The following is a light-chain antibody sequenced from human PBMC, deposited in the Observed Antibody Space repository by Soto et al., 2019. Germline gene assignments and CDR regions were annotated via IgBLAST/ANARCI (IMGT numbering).Light chain of an antibody. CDR3: QQYDKWPPT. CDR1: QSISSK. V-gene: IGKV3-15*01. Sequence: EIMMTQSPATLSVSPGERATLSCRASQSISSKLAWYQQRPGQAPRLLIFDASTRATGVPVRFRGSGSGTEFTLTISGLQSEDFAVYCCQQYDKWPPTFGGGTKVEIK. J-gene: IGKJ4*01. CDR2: DAS.